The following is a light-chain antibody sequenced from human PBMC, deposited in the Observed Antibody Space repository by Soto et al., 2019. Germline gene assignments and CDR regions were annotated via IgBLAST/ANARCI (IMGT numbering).Light chain of an antibody. CDR1: QSISSY. CDR2: AAS. V-gene: IGKV1-39*01. J-gene: IGKJ2*02. CDR3: QQSYSTSCT. Sequence: DIQMTQSPSSLSASVGDRVTITCRASQSISSYLNWYQQKPGKAPKLLIYAASSLQSGVPSTFSGSGSGTDFTLTISSLQPEDFATYYCQQSYSTSCTFGQGTKLEIK.